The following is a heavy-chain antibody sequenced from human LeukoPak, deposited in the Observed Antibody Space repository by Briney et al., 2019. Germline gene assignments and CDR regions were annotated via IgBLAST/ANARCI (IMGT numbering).Heavy chain of an antibody. CDR2: IYYNGST. J-gene: IGHJ4*02. CDR1: VGSISSSYYY. V-gene: IGHV4-39*01. Sequence: PSETLSLTCSVSVGSISSSYYYWGWIRQPPGKGLEWIGSIYYNGSTYYNLSLKSRVTLSADMSKNQFSLKLSSVTAADTAVYYCAAGTRFDYWGQGTLVTVSS. CDR3: AAGTRFDY. D-gene: IGHD3-10*01.